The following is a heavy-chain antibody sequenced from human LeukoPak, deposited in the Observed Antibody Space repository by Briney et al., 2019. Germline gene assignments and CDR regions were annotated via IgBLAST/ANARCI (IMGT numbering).Heavy chain of an antibody. D-gene: IGHD3-16*01. J-gene: IGHJ6*03. CDR3: PRGVMLPGPGYYYYMDV. CDR1: GYTFTSYD. V-gene: IGHV1-8*01. CDR2: MNPNSGNT. Sequence: ASVKVSCKASGYTFTSYDINWVRQATGQGLEWMGWMNPNSGNTGYAQKFQGRVTMTRNTSISTAYMELSSLRSEDTAVYYCPRGVMLPGPGYYYYMDVWGKGTTVTVSS.